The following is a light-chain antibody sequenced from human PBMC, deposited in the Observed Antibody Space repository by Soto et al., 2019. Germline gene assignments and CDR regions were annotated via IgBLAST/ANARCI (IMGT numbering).Light chain of an antibody. CDR1: SSDVGGYNS. CDR3: SSYTSTITRV. Sequence: QSALTQPASVSGXXXXSXTXXXTGTSSDVGGYNSVSWYQQLPGKAPKVMIYDVSYRPSGVSNRFSGSKSGNTASLTISGLQAEDEADYYCSSYTSTITRVFGTGTKLTVL. CDR2: DVS. J-gene: IGLJ1*01. V-gene: IGLV2-14*01.